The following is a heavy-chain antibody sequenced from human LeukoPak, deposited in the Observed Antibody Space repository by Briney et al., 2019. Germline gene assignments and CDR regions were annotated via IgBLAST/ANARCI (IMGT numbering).Heavy chain of an antibody. CDR2: ISAYNGNT. Sequence: GASVKVSCKASGYTFTSYGISWVRQAPGQGLEWMGWISAYNGNTNYAQKLQGRVTMTTDTSTSTAYMELRSLRSDDTAVYYCARDREYSYGSYYYYGMDVWGQGTTVTVSS. CDR3: ARDREYSYGSYYYYGMDV. D-gene: IGHD5-18*01. CDR1: GYTFTSYG. V-gene: IGHV1-18*01. J-gene: IGHJ6*02.